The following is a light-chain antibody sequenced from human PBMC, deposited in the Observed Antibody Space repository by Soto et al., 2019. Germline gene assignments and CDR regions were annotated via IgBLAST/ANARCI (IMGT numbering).Light chain of an antibody. CDR2: DAS. Sequence: DIQMTQSPSSLSASVRDRVTIACQASQDISNYLHWYQQKPGKAPKLLIYDASNLETGVPSRFSGSGSGTDFTFTISSLQPEDIATYYCQQYDNFPRAINFGQGTRLELK. CDR3: QQYDNFPRAIN. CDR1: QDISNY. J-gene: IGKJ5*01. V-gene: IGKV1-33*01.